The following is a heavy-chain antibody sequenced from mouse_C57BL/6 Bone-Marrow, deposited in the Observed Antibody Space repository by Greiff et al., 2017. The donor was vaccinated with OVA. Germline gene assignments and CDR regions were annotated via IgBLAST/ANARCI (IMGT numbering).Heavy chain of an antibody. J-gene: IGHJ2*01. V-gene: IGHV1-82*01. CDR3: AREGLITTVVATGNYFDY. D-gene: IGHD1-1*01. CDR1: GYAFSSSW. CDR2: IYPGDGDT. Sequence: VQLQQSGPELVKPGASVKISCKASGYAFSSSWMNWVKQRPGTGLEWIGRIYPGDGDTNYNGKFKGKATLTADKSSSTAYMQLSSLTSEDSAVYFCAREGLITTVVATGNYFDYWGQGTTLTVSS.